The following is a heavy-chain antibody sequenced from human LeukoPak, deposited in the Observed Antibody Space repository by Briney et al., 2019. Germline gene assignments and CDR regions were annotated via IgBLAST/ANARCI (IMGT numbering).Heavy chain of an antibody. V-gene: IGHV4-39*07. Sequence: KTSETLSLTCTVSGGSISSSSYYWGWIRQPPGKGLEWIGSIYYSGSTYYNPSLKSRVTISVDTSKNQFSLKLSSVTAADTAVYYCAREGDLYGSGSYYQKAFDIWGQGTMVTVSS. CDR3: AREGDLYGSGSYYQKAFDI. CDR1: GGSISSSSYY. J-gene: IGHJ3*02. D-gene: IGHD3-10*01. CDR2: IYYSGST.